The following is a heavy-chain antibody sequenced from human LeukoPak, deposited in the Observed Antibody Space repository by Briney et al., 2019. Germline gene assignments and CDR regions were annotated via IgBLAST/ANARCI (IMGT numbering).Heavy chain of an antibody. CDR1: GYSISSGYY. V-gene: IGHV4-38-2*02. D-gene: IGHD6-13*01. CDR3: ARPIPIAAAGTVAFDI. J-gene: IGHJ3*02. CDR2: IYHSGST. Sequence: SETLSLTCTVSGYSISSGYYWGWIRQPPGKGLEWIGSIYHSGSTYYNPSLKSRVTISVDTSKNQFSLKLSSVTAADTAVYYCARPIPIAAAGTVAFDIWGQGTMVTVSS.